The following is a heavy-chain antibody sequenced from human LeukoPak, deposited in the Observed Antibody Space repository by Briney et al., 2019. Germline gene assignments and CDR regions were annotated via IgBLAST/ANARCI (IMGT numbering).Heavy chain of an antibody. D-gene: IGHD3-22*01. V-gene: IGHV3-13*01. Sequence: PGGSLRLSCAASGFTFSSYDMHWVRQATGKGLEWVSAIGTAGDTYYPGSVKGRFTISRENAENSLYLQMNSLRAGDTAVYYCARARGLTPRGYYYDSSGYHDYWGQGTLVTVSS. J-gene: IGHJ4*02. CDR1: GFTFSSYD. CDR2: IGTAGDT. CDR3: ARARGLTPRGYYYDSSGYHDY.